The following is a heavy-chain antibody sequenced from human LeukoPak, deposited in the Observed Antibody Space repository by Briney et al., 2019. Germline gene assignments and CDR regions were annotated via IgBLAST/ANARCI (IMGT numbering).Heavy chain of an antibody. CDR1: GYTFTGYY. J-gene: IGHJ4*01. CDR2: INPNSGGT. V-gene: IGHV1-2*02. D-gene: IGHD3-22*01. Sequence: ASVKVSCKASGYTFTGYYMHWVRQAPGQGLEWMGWINPNSGGTNYAQKFQGRVTMTRDTSISTAYMELSRLRSEDMAVYYCAVGDYYYDTRFDYWGHGTLVTVSS. CDR3: AVGDYYYDTRFDY.